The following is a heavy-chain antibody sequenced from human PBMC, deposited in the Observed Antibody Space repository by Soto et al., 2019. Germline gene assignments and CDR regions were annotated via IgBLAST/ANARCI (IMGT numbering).Heavy chain of an antibody. CDR3: ARDGDDFWSGYAYIYYYYGMDV. CDR2: IIPIFGTA. V-gene: IGHV1-69*13. J-gene: IGHJ6*02. D-gene: IGHD3-3*01. Sequence: VASVKVSCKASGGTFSSYAISWVRQAPGQGLEWMGGIIPIFGTANYAQKFQGRVTITADESTSTAYMELSSLRSEDTAVYYCARDGDDFWSGYAYIYYYYGMDVWGQGTTVTVSS. CDR1: GGTFSSYA.